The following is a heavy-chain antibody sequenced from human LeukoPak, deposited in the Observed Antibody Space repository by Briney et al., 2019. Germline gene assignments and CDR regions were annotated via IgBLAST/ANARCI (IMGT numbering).Heavy chain of an antibody. CDR2: ISAYNGNT. CDR1: GYTFTSYG. CDR3: ARDMRYCSGGSCYSGWFDP. D-gene: IGHD2-15*01. J-gene: IGHJ5*02. Sequence: ASVKVSCKASGYTFTSYGISRVRQAPGQGLEWMGWISAYNGNTNYAQKLQGRVTMTTDTSTSTAYMELRSLRSDDTAVYYCARDMRYCSGGSCYSGWFDPWGQGTLVTVSS. V-gene: IGHV1-18*01.